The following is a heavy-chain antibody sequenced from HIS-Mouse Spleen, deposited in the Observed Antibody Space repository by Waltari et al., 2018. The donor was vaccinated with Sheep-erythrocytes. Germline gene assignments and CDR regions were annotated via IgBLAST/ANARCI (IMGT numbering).Heavy chain of an antibody. D-gene: IGHD6-13*01. CDR1: GFTFSSYG. J-gene: IGHJ4*02. Sequence: QVQLVESGGGVVQPGRSLRLSCAASGFTFSSYGMHWVRQAPGTGLEWVAVISYDGSNKYYADSVKGRFTISRDNSKNTLYLQMNSLRAEDTAVYYCAKDQSSWYLDYWGQGTLVTVSS. V-gene: IGHV3-30*18. CDR2: ISYDGSNK. CDR3: AKDQSSWYLDY.